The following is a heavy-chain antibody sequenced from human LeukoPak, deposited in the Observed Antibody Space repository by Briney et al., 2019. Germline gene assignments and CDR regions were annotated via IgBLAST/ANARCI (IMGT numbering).Heavy chain of an antibody. CDR1: GYTFTSYA. Sequence: ASVKVSCKASGYTFTSYAMNWVRQAPGQGLEGMGWINTNTGNPSYAQAFFTGRYVFSLDTSASTASLQINGLKADDTAVYYCGRDPKLGIRGYTYGYIDHWGQGTLLTVAS. J-gene: IGHJ4*02. D-gene: IGHD5-18*01. CDR2: INTNTGNP. V-gene: IGHV7-4-1*02. CDR3: GRDPKLGIRGYTYGYIDH.